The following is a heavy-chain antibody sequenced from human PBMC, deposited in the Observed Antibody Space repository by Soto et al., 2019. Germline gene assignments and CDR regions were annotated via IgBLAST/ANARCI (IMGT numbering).Heavy chain of an antibody. CDR2: LDGAGVPT. Sequence: DVQLLESGGGLVQPGGSLRLSCAASGFIFDTYAMAWVRQAPGKGLEWVSALDGAGVPTFYADSVKGRFTISRDNSKHTLNLRNNSRRAEFSEIYCRTKQGASVPGGGWPWIFGYWGQGTLVTVAS. CDR3: TKQGASVPGGGWPWIFGY. J-gene: IGHJ4*02. CDR1: GFIFDTYA. V-gene: IGHV3-23*01. D-gene: IGHD1-1*01.